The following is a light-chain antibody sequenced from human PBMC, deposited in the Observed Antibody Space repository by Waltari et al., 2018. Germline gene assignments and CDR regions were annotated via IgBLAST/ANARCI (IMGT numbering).Light chain of an antibody. CDR1: STSVGGYNY. CDR2: DVT. Sequence: QSALTQPRSVSGSPAQPVTISCTGTSTSVGGYNYVYWYPHHPGKAPKLIIYDVTKRPAGVPDRFSASKSDNTASLTISGLQAEDEAEYYCCSYAGSTTFWVFGGGTKLTVL. J-gene: IGLJ3*02. CDR3: CSYAGSTTFWV. V-gene: IGLV2-11*01.